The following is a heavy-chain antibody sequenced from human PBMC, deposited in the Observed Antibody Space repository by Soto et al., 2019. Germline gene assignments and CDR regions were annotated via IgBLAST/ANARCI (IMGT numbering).Heavy chain of an antibody. CDR2: VNPNSGGT. J-gene: IGHJ6*02. CDR3: ARDHRVTTTLHYYYGMDV. CDR1: GYTFTGYY. V-gene: IGHV1-2*04. D-gene: IGHD4-17*01. Sequence: GASVKVSCKASGYTFTGYYMHWVRQAPGQGLEWMGWVNPNSGGTNYAQKFQGWVTMTRDTSISTAYMELSRLRSDDTAVYYCARDHRVTTTLHYYYGMDVWGQGTPVTVSS.